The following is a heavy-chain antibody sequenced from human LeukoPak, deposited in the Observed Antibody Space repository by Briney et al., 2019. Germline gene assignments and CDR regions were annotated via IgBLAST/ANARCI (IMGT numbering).Heavy chain of an antibody. Sequence: GGSLRLSCAASGFTFSSYAMSWVRQAPGKGLEWVSAISGSGGSTYYADSVKGRFTISRDNSKNTLYLQMNSLRAEDTAVYYCAKVARRYYDSSYCFDYWGQGTLVTVSS. V-gene: IGHV3-23*01. J-gene: IGHJ4*02. CDR3: AKVARRYYDSSYCFDY. D-gene: IGHD3-22*01. CDR1: GFTFSSYA. CDR2: ISGSGGST.